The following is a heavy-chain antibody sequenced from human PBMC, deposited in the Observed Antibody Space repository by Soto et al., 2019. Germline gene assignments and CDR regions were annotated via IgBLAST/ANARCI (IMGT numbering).Heavy chain of an antibody. V-gene: IGHV1-46*01. Sequence: ASVKASCEASGDTFTSYYMHWVRQAPGQGLEWMGIINPSGGSTSYAQKFQGRVTMTRDTSTSTVYMELSSLRSEDTAVYYCARDLQYSRLFYGMDVWGQGTTVTVSS. CDR2: INPSGGST. J-gene: IGHJ6*02. D-gene: IGHD6-13*01. CDR1: GDTFTSYY. CDR3: ARDLQYSRLFYGMDV.